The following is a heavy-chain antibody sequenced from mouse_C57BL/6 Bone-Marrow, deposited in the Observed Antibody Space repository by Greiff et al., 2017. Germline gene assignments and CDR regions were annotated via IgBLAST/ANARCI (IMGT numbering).Heavy chain of an antibody. CDR2: IDPENGDT. J-gene: IGHJ2*01. CDR1: GFNIKDDY. Sequence: VQLKESGAELVRPGASVKLSCTASGFNIKDDYMHWVKQRPEQGLEWIGWIDPENGDTEYASKFQGKATITADPSSNTAYLQLSSLTSEDTAVYYCTPEIHFDFWAKGTTLTVSS. V-gene: IGHV14-4*01. CDR3: TPEIHFDF.